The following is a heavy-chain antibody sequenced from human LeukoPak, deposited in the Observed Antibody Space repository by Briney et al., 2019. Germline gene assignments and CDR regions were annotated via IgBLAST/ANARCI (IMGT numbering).Heavy chain of an antibody. CDR2: ISSRSTVI. Sequence: PGGSLRLSCAAPGFTFSTYSMTWVRQAPGKGLEWVSYISSRSTVIYYADSLRGRFTISRDNAKNSLYLQVNSLRVEDTALYFCAREAVAGRGFDYWGQGALVTVSS. J-gene: IGHJ4*02. CDR3: AREAVAGRGFDY. V-gene: IGHV3-48*01. D-gene: IGHD6-19*01. CDR1: GFTFSTYS.